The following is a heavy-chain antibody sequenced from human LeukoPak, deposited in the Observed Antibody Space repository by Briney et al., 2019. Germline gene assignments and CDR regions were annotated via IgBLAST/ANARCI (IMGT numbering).Heavy chain of an antibody. J-gene: IGHJ3*02. CDR3: ARLGTNDAFDI. V-gene: IGHV3-21*01. D-gene: IGHD7-27*01. Sequence: GGSLRLSCAASGFTFSSYSMNWVRQAPGKGLEWVSSISSSSYIYYADSVKGRFTISRDNAKNSLYLQMNSLRAEDTAVYYCARLGTNDAFDIWGQGTMVTVSS. CDR2: ISSSSYI. CDR1: GFTFSSYS.